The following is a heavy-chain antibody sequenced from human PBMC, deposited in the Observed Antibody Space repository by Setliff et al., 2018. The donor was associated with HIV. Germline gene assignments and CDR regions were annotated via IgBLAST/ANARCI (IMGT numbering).Heavy chain of an antibody. CDR3: ARHVLVTRDVRYFDY. J-gene: IGHJ4*02. CDR1: GYYFTSYW. CDR2: IYPGDSDT. D-gene: IGHD2-21*02. V-gene: IGHV5-51*01. Sequence: GESLKISCKGSGYYFTSYWIGWVRQMPGKGLEWMGIIYPGDSDTRISPSFQSQVTITADKSINTAYLQWSSLKASDTAMYYCARHVLVTRDVRYFDYWGQGTLVTVSS.